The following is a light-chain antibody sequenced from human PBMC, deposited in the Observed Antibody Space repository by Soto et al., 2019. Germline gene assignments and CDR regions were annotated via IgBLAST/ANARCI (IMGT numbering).Light chain of an antibody. Sequence: EIVFRQSPGTLSLSPGERATLSFRASQSVSSSYLAWYQQKPGQAPRLLIYGASSRATGIPNRFSGSGSGTDFTLTISRLEPEDFAVYYCQQYGSSLWTFGQGTKVDNK. CDR2: GAS. J-gene: IGKJ1*01. CDR3: QQYGSSLWT. CDR1: QSVSSSY. V-gene: IGKV3-20*01.